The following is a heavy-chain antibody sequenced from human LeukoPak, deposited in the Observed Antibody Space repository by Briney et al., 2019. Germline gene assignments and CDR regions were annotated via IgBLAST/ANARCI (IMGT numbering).Heavy chain of an antibody. CDR1: GFTLSSYA. V-gene: IGHV3-23*01. CDR3: AELGITMIGGV. CDR2: ITGSGGRT. D-gene: IGHD3-10*02. J-gene: IGHJ6*04. Sequence: GGSLRLSCAASGFTLSSYAMNWVRQAPGKGLEWVSAITGSGGRTYYADSVKGRFTISRDNSKNTLYLQMNSPRAEDTAVYYCAELGITMIGGVWGKGTTVTISS.